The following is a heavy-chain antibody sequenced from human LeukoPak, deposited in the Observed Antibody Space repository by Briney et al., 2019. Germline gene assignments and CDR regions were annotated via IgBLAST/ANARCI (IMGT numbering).Heavy chain of an antibody. D-gene: IGHD7-27*01. Sequence: KPSETLSLTCTVSGGSISSSSYYWGWIRQPPGKGLEWIGSIYYSGSTYYNPSLKSRVTISVDTSKNQFSLKLSSVTAADTAVYYCARSNWGYGDAFDIWGQGTMVTVFS. CDR2: IYYSGST. J-gene: IGHJ3*02. V-gene: IGHV4-39*07. CDR3: ARSNWGYGDAFDI. CDR1: GGSISSSSYY.